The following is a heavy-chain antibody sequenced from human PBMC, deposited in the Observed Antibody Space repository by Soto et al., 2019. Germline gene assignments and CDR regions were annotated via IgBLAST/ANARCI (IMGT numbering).Heavy chain of an antibody. CDR3: AKNGQPPYYYYGLDV. D-gene: IGHD2-8*01. CDR1: GYSFTSYA. V-gene: IGHV1-3*01. J-gene: IGHJ6*02. CDR2: INAGNGNT. Sequence: GASVKVSCKASGYSFTSYAMHWVRQAPGQRLEWMGRINAGNGNTKYSQKFQGRVTITRDTSTTTAYMELRTLTSDDTAVYYCAKNGQPPYYYYGLDVWGQGTTVTVS.